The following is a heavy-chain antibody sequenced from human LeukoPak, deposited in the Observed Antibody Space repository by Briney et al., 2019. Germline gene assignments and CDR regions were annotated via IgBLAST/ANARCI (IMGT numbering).Heavy chain of an antibody. CDR2: IGSSGGGI. J-gene: IGHJ4*02. D-gene: IGHD2-15*01. Sequence: GGSLRLSCAASGFTFSTYTMYWVRHPPGKGLEWVSIIGSSGGGIHYADSVKGRFTITRDNTRNSLFLQMYSLRAEDTAVYFCAREDGYCSGGNCYSYFDSWGQGTLVTVSA. CDR3: AREDGYCSGGNCYSYFDS. V-gene: IGHV3-21*01. CDR1: GFTFSTYT.